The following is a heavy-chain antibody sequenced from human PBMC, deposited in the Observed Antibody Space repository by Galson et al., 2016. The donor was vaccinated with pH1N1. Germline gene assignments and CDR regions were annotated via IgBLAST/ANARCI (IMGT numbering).Heavy chain of an antibody. J-gene: IGHJ6*03. CDR3: ATGYRCTRTNCYGCYYHYMVV. D-gene: IGHD2-2*01. CDR2: FNPETGET. CDR1: GYTFTELS. V-gene: IGHV1-24*01. Sequence: SVKVSCKASGYTFTELSMNWVRQAPGKGLEWMGGFNPETGETMYAQNFQGRIIVTEDIPTETAYMEMTNLRSDDTAVYYCATGYRCTRTNCYGCYYHYMVVWGRGAAITVSS.